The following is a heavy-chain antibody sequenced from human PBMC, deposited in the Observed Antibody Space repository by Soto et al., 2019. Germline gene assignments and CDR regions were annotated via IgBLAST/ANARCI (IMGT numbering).Heavy chain of an antibody. D-gene: IGHD3-10*01. Sequence: QVQLVQSGAEVKKPGSSVKVSCKASGGTFSSYTISWVRQAPEQGLEWMGRIIPILGIANYAQKFQGRVTITADKSTSTAYMELSSLRSEDTAVYYCATRGGWFGEEPDQFGMDVWGQGTTVTVSS. V-gene: IGHV1-69*02. CDR2: IIPILGIA. CDR3: ATRGGWFGEEPDQFGMDV. J-gene: IGHJ6*02. CDR1: GGTFSSYT.